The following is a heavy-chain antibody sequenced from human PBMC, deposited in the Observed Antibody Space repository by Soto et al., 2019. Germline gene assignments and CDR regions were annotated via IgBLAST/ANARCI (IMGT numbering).Heavy chain of an antibody. CDR3: ARGSGYHNY. D-gene: IGHD5-12*01. J-gene: IGHJ4*02. Sequence: LGESLKISCEGSGYIFSRYWVGWVRQMPGKGLERMGIIYPGDSDTKYSPSFQGQVTISADKSISTAYLQWNSLEASDTAMYYCARGSGYHNYWGQGTLVTVSS. CDR1: GYIFSRYW. V-gene: IGHV5-51*01. CDR2: IYPGDSDT.